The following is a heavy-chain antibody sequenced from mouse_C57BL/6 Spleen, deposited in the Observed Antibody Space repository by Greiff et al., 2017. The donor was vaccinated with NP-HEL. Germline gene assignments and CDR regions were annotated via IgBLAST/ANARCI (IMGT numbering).Heavy chain of an antibody. J-gene: IGHJ1*03. CDR1: GYSITSGYY. D-gene: IGHD2-3*01. Sequence: EVKLVESGPGLVKPSQSLSLTCSVTGYSITSGYYWNWIRQFPGNKLEWMGYISYDGSNNYNPSLKNRISITRDTSKNQFFLKLNSVTTEDTATYYCARRNGYSWYFDVWGTGTTVTVSS. CDR2: ISYDGSN. V-gene: IGHV3-6*01. CDR3: ARRNGYSWYFDV.